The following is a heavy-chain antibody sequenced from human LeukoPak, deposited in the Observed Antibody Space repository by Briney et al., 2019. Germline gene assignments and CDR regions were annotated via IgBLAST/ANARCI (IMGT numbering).Heavy chain of an antibody. CDR3: ARDLRFLEWLPVPFDP. J-gene: IGHJ5*02. CDR1: GYTFTSYG. V-gene: IGHV1-18*01. CDR2: ISAYNGNT. Sequence: ASVKVSCKASGYTFTSYGISWVRQAPGQGLEWMGWISAYNGNTNYAQKLQGRVTMTTDTSTSTAYMELRSLRSDDTAVYYCARDLRFLEWLPVPFDPWGQGTLVTVSS. D-gene: IGHD3-3*01.